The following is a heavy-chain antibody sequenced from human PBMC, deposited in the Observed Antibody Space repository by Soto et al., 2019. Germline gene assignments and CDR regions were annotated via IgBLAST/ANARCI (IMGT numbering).Heavy chain of an antibody. J-gene: IGHJ3*02. D-gene: IGHD6-13*01. V-gene: IGHV3-33*01. Sequence: PGGSLRLSCAASGFTFSSYGMHWVRQAPGKGLEWVAVIWYDGSNKYYADSVKGRFTISRDNSKNTLYLQMNSLRAEDTAVYYCARASAPYSSSWTLIWGQGTMVTVSS. CDR3: ARASAPYSSSWTLI. CDR2: IWYDGSNK. CDR1: GFTFSSYG.